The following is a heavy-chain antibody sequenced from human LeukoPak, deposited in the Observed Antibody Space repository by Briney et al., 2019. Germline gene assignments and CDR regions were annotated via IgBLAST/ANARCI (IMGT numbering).Heavy chain of an antibody. Sequence: PSETLSLTCTVSGGSISSYSYHWGWIRQPPGKGLEWIGSIYYSGSMYYNPSLKSRVTISVDTSKNQFSLKLSSVTAADTAVHYCARPSTKYSSSSGYFQHWGQGTLVTVSS. J-gene: IGHJ1*01. D-gene: IGHD6-6*01. V-gene: IGHV4-39*01. CDR3: ARPSTKYSSSSGYFQH. CDR1: GGSISSYSYH. CDR2: IYYSGSM.